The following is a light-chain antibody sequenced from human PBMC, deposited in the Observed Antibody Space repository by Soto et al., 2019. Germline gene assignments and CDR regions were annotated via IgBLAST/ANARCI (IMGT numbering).Light chain of an antibody. V-gene: IGLV2-11*01. J-gene: IGLJ1*01. CDR2: DVN. CDR1: SNDVGGYHY. Sequence: QSVLTQPRSVSGSPGQSVTISCTGTSNDVGGYHYVSWYQHHPGKAPKLVIFDVNRRPFGVPHRFSGSKSDNTASLTISGLQAEDEADYYCCSYAGSYIYVFGTGTKVTVL. CDR3: CSYAGSYIYV.